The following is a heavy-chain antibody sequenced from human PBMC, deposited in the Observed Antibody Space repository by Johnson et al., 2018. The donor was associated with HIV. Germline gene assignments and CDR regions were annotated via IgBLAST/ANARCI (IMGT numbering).Heavy chain of an antibody. J-gene: IGHJ3*02. CDR2: INSDGSST. CDR3: ARVGFGGTYYYDSSGRAGGAFDI. V-gene: IGHV3-74*01. D-gene: IGHD3-22*01. CDR1: GFTFSGFW. Sequence: VQLVESGGGLVQPGGSLRLSCADSGFTFSGFWMHWVRQAPGKGLVWVSRINSDGSSTSYADSVKGRFTISRDNAKNTLYLQMNRQRAEDTAVYYCARVGFGGTYYYDSSGRAGGAFDIWGQGTMVTVSS.